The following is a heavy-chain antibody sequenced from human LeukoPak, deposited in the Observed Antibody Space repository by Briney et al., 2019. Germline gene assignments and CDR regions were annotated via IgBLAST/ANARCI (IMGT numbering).Heavy chain of an antibody. D-gene: IGHD6-13*01. CDR2: ISSSGSTI. J-gene: IGHJ4*02. CDR3: ARSSSSWYGY. CDR1: GFTFSSYE. Sequence: GGSLRLSCAASGFTFSSYEMNWVRQAPGKGLEWVSYISSSGSTIYYADSVKGRFTISRDNAKNSLYLQMNSLRAEDTAVYYCARSSSSWYGYWGQGTPVTVSS. V-gene: IGHV3-48*03.